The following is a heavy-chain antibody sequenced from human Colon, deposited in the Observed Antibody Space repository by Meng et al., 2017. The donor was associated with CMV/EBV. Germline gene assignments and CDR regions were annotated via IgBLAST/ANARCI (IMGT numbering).Heavy chain of an antibody. J-gene: IGHJ6*02. CDR1: GYTFTSYD. D-gene: IGHD2-2*02. Sequence: ASVKVSCKASGYTFTSYDINWVRQATGQGLEWMGWMNPNSGNTGYAQKFQGIVTITRNTSISTAYMELSSLRSEDTAVYYCARGDIVVVPAAIPAYYGMDVWGQGTTVTVSS. CDR3: ARGDIVVVPAAIPAYYGMDV. CDR2: MNPNSGNT. V-gene: IGHV1-8*03.